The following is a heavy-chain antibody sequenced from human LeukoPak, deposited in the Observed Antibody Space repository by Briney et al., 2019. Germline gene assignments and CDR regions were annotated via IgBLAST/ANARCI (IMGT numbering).Heavy chain of an antibody. CDR1: GYTFTGYY. CDR2: LTPNSGGA. V-gene: IGHV1-2*02. D-gene: IGHD1-26*01. Sequence: ASVKVSCKASGYTFTGYYIHWVRQAPGQGLEWMGWLTPNSGGANYAQKFQGRVTLTRDTSISTAYMELTRLTSDDTAVYYCARASIVGATPDYWGQGTLASVSS. J-gene: IGHJ4*02. CDR3: ARASIVGATPDY.